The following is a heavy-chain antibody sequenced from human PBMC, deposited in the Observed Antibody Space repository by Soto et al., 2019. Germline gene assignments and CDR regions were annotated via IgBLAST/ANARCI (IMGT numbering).Heavy chain of an antibody. D-gene: IGHD6-13*01. CDR2: LSDSGDSI. CDR3: AKVSSSGYAGFFDL. Sequence: EVQLLESGGGLVQPGRSLRLSCTASGFTFSSHAMTWVRQAPGKGLEWVSGLSDSGDSIYYADSVKGRFTIYRDNSMNTLYQQMNTLRVEDTAVYYCAKVSSSGYAGFFDLWGQGTLVTVSS. V-gene: IGHV3-23*01. J-gene: IGHJ4*02. CDR1: GFTFSSHA.